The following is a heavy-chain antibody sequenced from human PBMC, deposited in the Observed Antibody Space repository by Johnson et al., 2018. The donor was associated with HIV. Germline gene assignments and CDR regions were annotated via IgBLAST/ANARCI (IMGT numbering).Heavy chain of an antibody. J-gene: IGHJ3*02. V-gene: IGHV3-30*18. Sequence: QMLLVESGGGVVQPGRSLRLSCAASGFSFSTYNMHWVRHAPGRGLEWVAFISYSGSDTYYVDSVKCRFTVSSDRSKNTVSLQMNSLRAEETAVYYCAKDELYDILTGHYSPLFDIWGQGTMVTVSS. D-gene: IGHD3-9*01. CDR2: ISYSGSDT. CDR1: GFSFSTYN. CDR3: AKDELYDILTGHYSPLFDI.